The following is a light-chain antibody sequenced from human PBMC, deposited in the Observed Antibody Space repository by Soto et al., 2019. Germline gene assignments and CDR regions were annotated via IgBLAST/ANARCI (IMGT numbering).Light chain of an antibody. CDR1: QRVSNL. CDR3: NERTTWPPVP. CDR2: DAS. V-gene: IGKV3-11*01. J-gene: IGKJ4*01. Sequence: IVLTQSPATLSLSPGARTTIYCRASQRVSNLLARYQKKPSQAPRLLNYDASNRATGIPARFSGSGSGSDFTLIFSCLEPEDLSVYDCNERTTWPPVPFGGGTKVDIK.